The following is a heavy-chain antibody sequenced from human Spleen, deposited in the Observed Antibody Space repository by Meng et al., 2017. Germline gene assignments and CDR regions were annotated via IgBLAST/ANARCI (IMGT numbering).Heavy chain of an antibody. V-gene: IGHV3-21*01. Sequence: GESLKISCAASGFTFSSYAMSWVRQAPGKGLEWVSSISSSSSYIYYADSLKGRFTISRDNAKNSLYLQMNSLRAEDTAVYYCARDRVPGWELLFSSSGSLDYWGQGTLVTVSS. CDR1: GFTFSSYA. CDR3: ARDRVPGWELLFSSSGSLDY. CDR2: ISSSSSYI. D-gene: IGHD1-26*01. J-gene: IGHJ4*02.